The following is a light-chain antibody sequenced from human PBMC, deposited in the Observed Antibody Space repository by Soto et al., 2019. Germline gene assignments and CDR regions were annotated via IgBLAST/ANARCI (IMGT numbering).Light chain of an antibody. V-gene: IGKV3-20*01. Sequence: ESVLTQSPGTLSLSPGEKATLSCRASQSVSSSYLAWYQQKPGQAPRLLIYGASSRATGIPDRFSGSGSGTDFTLTVSRLEPEDFAVYYGQQFGRSSLTFGQCTKVEIK. CDR2: GAS. J-gene: IGKJ1*01. CDR3: QQFGRSSLT. CDR1: QSVSSSY.